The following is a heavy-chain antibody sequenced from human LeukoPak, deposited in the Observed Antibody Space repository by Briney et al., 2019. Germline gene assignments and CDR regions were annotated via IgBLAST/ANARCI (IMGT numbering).Heavy chain of an antibody. Sequence: GGSLRLSCAASGFTFSSYWMSWVRQAPGKGLEWVANIKQDGSEKYYVDSVKGRFTISRDNAKNSLYLQMNSLRAEDTAVYYCARDRSSSWGDYYYGMDVWGEGTTVTVSS. CDR2: IKQDGSEK. CDR1: GFTFSSYW. J-gene: IGHJ6*04. D-gene: IGHD6-13*01. CDR3: ARDRSSSWGDYYYGMDV. V-gene: IGHV3-7*03.